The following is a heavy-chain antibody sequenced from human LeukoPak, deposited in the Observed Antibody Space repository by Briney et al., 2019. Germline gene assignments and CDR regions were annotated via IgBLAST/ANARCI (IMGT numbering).Heavy chain of an antibody. J-gene: IGHJ4*02. Sequence: GGSLRLSCAASGFTFGSYWLTWVRQAPGKGLEWVANIKQDGIEKYYVDSVRGRFTISRDNAKNSLYLQTNSLRAEDTAVYYCARDLGLLAAFDYWGQGTLVTVSS. CDR2: IKQDGIEK. V-gene: IGHV3-7*01. CDR3: ARDLGLLAAFDY. CDR1: GFTFGSYW. D-gene: IGHD3-16*01.